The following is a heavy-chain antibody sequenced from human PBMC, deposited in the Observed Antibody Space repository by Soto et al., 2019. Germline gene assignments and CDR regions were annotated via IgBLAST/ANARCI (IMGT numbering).Heavy chain of an antibody. Sequence: ASVKVSCKASGYTFTSYYMHWVRQAPGQGLEWMGIINPSGGSTSYAQKFQGRVTMTRDTSTSTVYMELSSLRSEDTAVYYCARAPRLEWLFGYFGYWGQGTLVTVSS. CDR3: ARAPRLEWLFGYFGY. CDR2: INPSGGST. CDR1: GYTFTSYY. D-gene: IGHD3-3*01. J-gene: IGHJ4*02. V-gene: IGHV1-46*01.